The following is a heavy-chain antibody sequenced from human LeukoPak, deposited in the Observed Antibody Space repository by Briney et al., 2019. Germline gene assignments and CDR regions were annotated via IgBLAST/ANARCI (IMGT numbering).Heavy chain of an antibody. CDR2: IFASGST. V-gene: IGHV4-4*07. CDR3: ARASGCSSTSCYYYYYYYMDV. Sequence: SETLSLTCTVSGGSISSYYWNWIRQPAGKGLEWIGRIFASGSTNYNPSLKSRVTISVDTSKNQFSLKLSSVTAADTAVYYCARASGCSSTSCYYYYYYYMDVWGKGTTVTVSS. J-gene: IGHJ6*03. D-gene: IGHD2-2*01. CDR1: GGSISSYY.